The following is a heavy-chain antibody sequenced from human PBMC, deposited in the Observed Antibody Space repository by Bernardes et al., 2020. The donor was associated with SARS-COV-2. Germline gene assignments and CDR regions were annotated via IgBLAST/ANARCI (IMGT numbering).Heavy chain of an antibody. D-gene: IGHD2-15*01. J-gene: IGHJ6*02. Sequence: GGSLRLSCAASGFTFSSFSMNWVRQAPGKGLEWVANIKQDGSAKYYVDSVKGRFTISRDNAKKSMYLQMNSLRGEDTAVYYCARLGGYCSGGSCRYYYGMDLWGQGTTVTDSS. CDR3: ARLGGYCSGGSCRYYYGMDL. CDR2: IKQDGSAK. CDR1: GFTFSSFS. V-gene: IGHV3-7*01.